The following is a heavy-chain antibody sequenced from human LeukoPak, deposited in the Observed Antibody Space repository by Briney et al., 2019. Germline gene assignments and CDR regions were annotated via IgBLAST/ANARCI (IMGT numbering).Heavy chain of an antibody. V-gene: IGHV1-18*01. CDR3: ARRVFSHYYDSSGYYSNAFDI. D-gene: IGHD3-22*01. Sequence: ASVKVSCKASGYTFTSHGISWVRQAPGQGLEWMGWISAYNGNTNYAQKLQGRVTMTTDTSTSTAYMELRSLRSDDTAVYYCARRVFSHYYDSSGYYSNAFDIWGQGTMVTVSS. CDR2: ISAYNGNT. J-gene: IGHJ3*02. CDR1: GYTFTSHG.